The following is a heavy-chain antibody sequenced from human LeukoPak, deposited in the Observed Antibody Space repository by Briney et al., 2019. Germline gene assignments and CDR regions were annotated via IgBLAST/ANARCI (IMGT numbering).Heavy chain of an antibody. CDR1: GGSISSYY. CDR2: IHSSGST. J-gene: IGHJ5*02. CDR3: ARLLNGDWFDP. V-gene: IGHV4-4*07. D-gene: IGHD7-27*01. Sequence: SETLSLTCTVSGGSISSYYWSWIRQPAGKGLEWIGRIHSSGSTNYNPSLKSRVTISLDTSKNQFSLKLSSVTAADTAVYYCARLLNGDWFDPWGQGTLVTVSS.